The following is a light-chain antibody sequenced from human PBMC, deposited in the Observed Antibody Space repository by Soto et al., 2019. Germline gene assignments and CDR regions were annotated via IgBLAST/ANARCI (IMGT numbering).Light chain of an antibody. Sequence: EIVLTQSPGTLSLSPGERATLSCRASQSVSSNYLAWYQQRPGQAPRLLIFGASYRATGIPDRFSGSGSGTDFTLTISRLEPEDFAVYYCQQYGSSPPNFTFGPGTKVDSK. CDR1: QSVSSNY. CDR2: GAS. CDR3: QQYGSSPPNFT. J-gene: IGKJ3*01. V-gene: IGKV3-20*01.